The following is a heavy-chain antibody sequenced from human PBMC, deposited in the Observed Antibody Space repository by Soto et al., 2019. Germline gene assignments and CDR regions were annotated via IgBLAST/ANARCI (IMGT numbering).Heavy chain of an antibody. CDR3: SRFIMVGGWFDPNYYHGMDV. Sequence: QVQLVQSGAEVKKPGASVTVSCNTSGYTFSNYGINWVRQAPGQGLEWMGWISGYNGNTNYAQTVQGRVTMTPDTSTGTVYMELRSLKSDATAIYYCSRFIMVGGWFDPNYYHGMDVWGQGTTVTVSS. CDR1: GYTFSNYG. V-gene: IGHV1-18*01. J-gene: IGHJ6*02. D-gene: IGHD6-19*01. CDR2: ISGYNGNT.